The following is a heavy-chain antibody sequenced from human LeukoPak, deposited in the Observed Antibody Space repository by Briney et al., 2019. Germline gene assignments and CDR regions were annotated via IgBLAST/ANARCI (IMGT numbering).Heavy chain of an antibody. D-gene: IGHD4-17*01. CDR2: IYYSGST. J-gene: IGHJ4*02. CDR3: ARVADYGETLDY. Sequence: SETLSLTCTVSGGSISSSSYYWGWIRQPPGKGLEWIGSIYYSGSTYYNPSLKSRVTISVDTSKNQFSLKLSSVTAADTAVYYCARVADYGETLDYWGQGTLVTVSS. V-gene: IGHV4-39*07. CDR1: GGSISSSSYY.